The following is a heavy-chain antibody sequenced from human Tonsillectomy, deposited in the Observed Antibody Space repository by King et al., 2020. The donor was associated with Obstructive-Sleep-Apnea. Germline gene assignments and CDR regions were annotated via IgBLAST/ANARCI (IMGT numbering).Heavy chain of an antibody. D-gene: IGHD6-19*01. Sequence: VQLVESGGGLVQPGGSLRLSCAASGFTFSSYDMHWVRQPTGKGLEWVSAIGTAGDPYYPGSVKGRFTISRENAKNSLYLQMNSLRGGDTAVYYCARGGRLGDSSGWNGVYYVDYWGQGTLVTVSS. CDR3: ARGGRLGDSSGWNGVYYVDY. CDR2: IGTAGDP. V-gene: IGHV3-13*05. CDR1: GFTFSSYD. J-gene: IGHJ4*02.